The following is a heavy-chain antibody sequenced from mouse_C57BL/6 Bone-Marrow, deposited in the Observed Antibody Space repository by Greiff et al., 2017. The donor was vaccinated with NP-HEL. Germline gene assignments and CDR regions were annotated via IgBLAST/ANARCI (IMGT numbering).Heavy chain of an antibody. CDR3: TRDRELRPGDY. CDR2: ISSGGDYI. D-gene: IGHD3-2*02. V-gene: IGHV5-9-1*02. Sequence: DVQLQESGEGLVKPGGSLKLSCAASGFTFSSYAMSWVRQIPEKRLEWVAYISSGGDYIYYADTVKGRFTISRDNARNTLYLQMSSLKSEDTAMYYCTRDRELRPGDYWGQGTTLTVSS. CDR1: GFTFSSYA. J-gene: IGHJ2*01.